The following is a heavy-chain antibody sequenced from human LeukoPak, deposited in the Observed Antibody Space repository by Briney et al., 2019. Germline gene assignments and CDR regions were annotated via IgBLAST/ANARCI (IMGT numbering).Heavy chain of an antibody. Sequence: PGGSLRLSCAASGFTFSNAWMSWVRQAPGKGLEWVSAISGSGGSTYYADSAKGRFTISRDNSKNTLSLQMNSLRAEDTAVYYCAKQHNAAGSTSCLDYWGQGTLVTVSS. D-gene: IGHD2-2*01. J-gene: IGHJ4*02. CDR2: ISGSGGST. V-gene: IGHV3-23*01. CDR3: AKQHNAAGSTSCLDY. CDR1: GFTFSNAW.